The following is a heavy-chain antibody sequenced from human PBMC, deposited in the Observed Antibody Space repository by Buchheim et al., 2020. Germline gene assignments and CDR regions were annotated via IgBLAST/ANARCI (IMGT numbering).Heavy chain of an antibody. CDR1: GFTSSDAW. J-gene: IGHJ4*02. D-gene: IGHD1-26*01. CDR2: IKTKTEGGPT. V-gene: IGHV3-15*07. Sequence: EVQLVESGGGLVKPGGSLTLSCAAYGFTSSDAWMNWVRQAPGKGLEWVGRIKTKTEGGPTDYASLVKDRFTISRDDSKNTVYLQMNSLKNEDTAVYYCTTDLAVSSGSNPDYWGQGTL. CDR3: TTDLAVSSGSNPDY.